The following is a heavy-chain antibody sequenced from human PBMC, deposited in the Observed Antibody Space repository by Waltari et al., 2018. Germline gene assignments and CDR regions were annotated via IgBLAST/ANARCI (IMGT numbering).Heavy chain of an antibody. CDR3: ARAGRLSNDAFDI. D-gene: IGHD2-21*01. CDR1: GGSFSGYY. Sequence: QVQLQQWGAGLLKPSETLSLTCAVYGGSFSGYYWSWIRQPPGKGLEWIGEINHSGSTNYNPSLKSRVTISVDTSKNQFSLKLSSVTAADTAVYYCARAGRLSNDAFDIWGKGTMVTVSS. V-gene: IGHV4-34*01. J-gene: IGHJ3*02. CDR2: INHSGST.